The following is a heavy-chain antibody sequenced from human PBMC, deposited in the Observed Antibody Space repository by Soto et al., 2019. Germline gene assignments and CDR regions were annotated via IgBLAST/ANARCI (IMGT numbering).Heavy chain of an antibody. Sequence: GASLKISCKGSGYSFTSYWIGWVRQMPGKGLEWMGIIYPGDSDTRYSPSFQGQVTISADKSISTAYLQWSSLKASDTAMYYCAREMTYSGSYPGWFDPWGQGTLVTVSS. V-gene: IGHV5-51*01. CDR1: GYSFTSYW. CDR2: IYPGDSDT. J-gene: IGHJ5*02. CDR3: AREMTYSGSYPGWFDP. D-gene: IGHD1-26*01.